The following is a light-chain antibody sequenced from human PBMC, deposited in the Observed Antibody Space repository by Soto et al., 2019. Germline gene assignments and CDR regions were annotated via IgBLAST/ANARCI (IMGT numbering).Light chain of an antibody. CDR2: AAS. CDR1: QSVSSYY. V-gene: IGKV3-20*01. J-gene: IGKJ1*01. CDR3: QQCGSSPWT. Sequence: EMVLTQSPGTLSLSPGERATLSCRASQSVSSYYLAWYQQKPGQAPRLLIYAASSRGTGIPDRFSGGGSGTDFTLTISRLETEDFAVYYCQQCGSSPWTFGQGTKVEIK.